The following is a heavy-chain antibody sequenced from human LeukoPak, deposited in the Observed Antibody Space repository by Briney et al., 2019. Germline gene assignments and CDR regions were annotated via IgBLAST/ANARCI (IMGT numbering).Heavy chain of an antibody. CDR3: ARGRGSYTFYFDY. CDR1: GGSISSYY. CDR2: IYYSGST. V-gene: IGHV4-59*01. Sequence: PSETLSLTCTVSGGSISSYYWSWIRQPPGKGLEWIGYIYYSGSTNYNPSLKSRVTISVDTSKNQFSLKLSSVTAADTAVYYCARGRGSYTFYFDYWGQGTLVTVSS. J-gene: IGHJ4*02. D-gene: IGHD1-26*01.